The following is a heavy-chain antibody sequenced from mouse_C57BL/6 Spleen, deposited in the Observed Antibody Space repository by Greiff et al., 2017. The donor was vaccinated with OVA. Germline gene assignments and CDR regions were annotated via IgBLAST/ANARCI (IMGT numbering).Heavy chain of an antibody. J-gene: IGHJ3*01. CDR2: IHPSDSDT. CDR3: AIAKDSSGYAWFAY. CDR1: GYTFTSYW. Sequence: VQLQQSGAELVKPGASVKVSCKASGYTFTSYWMHWVKQRPGQGLEWIGRIHPSDSDTNYNQKFKGKATLTVDKSSSTAYMQLSSLTSEDSAVYYCAIAKDSSGYAWFAYWGQGTLVTVSA. D-gene: IGHD3-2*02. V-gene: IGHV1-74*01.